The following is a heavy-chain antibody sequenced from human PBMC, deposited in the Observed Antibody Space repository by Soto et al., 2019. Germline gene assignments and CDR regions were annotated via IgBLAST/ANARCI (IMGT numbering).Heavy chain of an antibody. J-gene: IGHJ4*02. CDR3: ANLVKDNIVVVPAAEIDY. Sequence: EVQLLESGGGLVQPGGSLRLSCAASGFTFSSYAMSWVRQAPGKGLEWVSAISGSGGSTYYADSVKGLFTISRDNSKTTLYLQMKGLRAEDTAVYYCANLVKDNIVVVPAAEIDYWGQGPLVTVSS. CDR1: GFTFSSYA. D-gene: IGHD2-2*01. V-gene: IGHV3-23*01. CDR2: ISGSGGST.